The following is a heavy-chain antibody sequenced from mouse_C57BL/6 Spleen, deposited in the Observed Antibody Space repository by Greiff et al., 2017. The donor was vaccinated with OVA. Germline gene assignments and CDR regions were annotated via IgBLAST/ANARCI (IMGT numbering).Heavy chain of an antibody. CDR3: TREAPSTRGAMDY. CDR1: GFTFSSYA. V-gene: IGHV5-9-1*02. Sequence: DVQLVESGEGLVKPGGSLKLSCAASGFTFSSYAMSWVRQTPEKRLEWVAYISSGGDYIYYADTVKGRFTISRDNARNTLYLQMSSLKSEDTAMYYCTREAPSTRGAMDYWGQGTSVTVSS. D-gene: IGHD1-1*01. CDR2: ISSGGDYI. J-gene: IGHJ4*01.